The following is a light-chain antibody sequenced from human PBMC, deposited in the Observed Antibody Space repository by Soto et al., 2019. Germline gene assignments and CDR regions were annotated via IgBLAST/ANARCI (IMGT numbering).Light chain of an antibody. Sequence: QSALTQPASVSGSPGQSITIACTGTSSDIGGYNFVSWYQQHPGKAPKLLIYDVGNRPSGVSNRFSGFKSGNTASLTISGLQAEDEAHYYCNSYSTVSTYVFGTGTEVTVL. V-gene: IGLV2-14*01. CDR1: SSDIGGYNF. J-gene: IGLJ1*01. CDR2: DVG. CDR3: NSYSTVSTYV.